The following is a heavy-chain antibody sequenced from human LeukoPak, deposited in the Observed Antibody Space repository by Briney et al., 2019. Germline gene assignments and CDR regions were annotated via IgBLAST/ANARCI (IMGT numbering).Heavy chain of an antibody. CDR2: IFPGDSDT. D-gene: IGHD3-16*02. CDR3: ARHFGDLSTLDS. J-gene: IGHJ4*02. CDR1: GYTFTSYW. V-gene: IGHV5-51*01. Sequence: GESLKISWKGSGYTFTSYWIALGRQVPGKGLEWMGIIFPGDSDTRYSPSFQGQVTISADKSITTAYLQWSSLKASDTAMYFCARHFGDLSTLDSSGQGNLVTVSS.